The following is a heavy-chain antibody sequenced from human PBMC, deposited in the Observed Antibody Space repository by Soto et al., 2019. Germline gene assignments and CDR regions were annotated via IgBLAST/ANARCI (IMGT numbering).Heavy chain of an antibody. CDR3: AREVVTGDYYYYYGMDV. CDR1: GGTFSSYA. V-gene: IGHV1-69*01. D-gene: IGHD2-21*02. CDR2: IIPIFGTA. J-gene: IGHJ6*02. Sequence: QVQLVQSGAEVKKPGSSVKVSCKASGGTFSSYAISWVRQAPGQGLEWMGGIIPIFGTANYAQKFQGRVTITADESTSTAYMELSSLRSEDMAVYYCAREVVTGDYYYYYGMDVWGQGTTVTVSS.